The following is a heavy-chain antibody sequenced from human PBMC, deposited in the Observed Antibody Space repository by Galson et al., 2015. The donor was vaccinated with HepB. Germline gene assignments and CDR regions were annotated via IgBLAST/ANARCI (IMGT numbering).Heavy chain of an antibody. D-gene: IGHD3-22*01. V-gene: IGHV3-21*01. CDR1: GFTFSSYS. J-gene: IGHJ3*02. CDR3: ARDRNRRYYDTSGLDGFDI. Sequence: SLRLSCAASGFTFSSYSMNWVRQAPGKGLEWVSPISSSSIYMFYGDSVKGRFTISRDNAKNSLYLQMNSLRAEDTAVYYCARDRNRRYYDTSGLDGFDIWGQGTMVTVSS. CDR2: ISSSSIYM.